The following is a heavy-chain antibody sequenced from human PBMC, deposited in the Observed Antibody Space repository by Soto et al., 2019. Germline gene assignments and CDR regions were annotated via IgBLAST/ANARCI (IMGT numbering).Heavy chain of an antibody. CDR2: INYSGST. Sequence: SETLSLTCTVSGGSISSYYWNWIRQPPGKRLEWIGNINYSGSTNYNPSLKSRVTISVDTSENQFSLRLSSVTAADTAVYYCSRAGPPAYYYYMDVWDEGTTATVSS. V-gene: IGHV4-59*01. CDR3: SRAGPPAYYYYMDV. D-gene: IGHD2-8*02. J-gene: IGHJ6*03. CDR1: GGSISSYY.